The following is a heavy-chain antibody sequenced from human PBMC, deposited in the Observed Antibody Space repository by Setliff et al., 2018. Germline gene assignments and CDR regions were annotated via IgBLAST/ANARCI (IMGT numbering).Heavy chain of an antibody. CDR2: ISSYNNDVT. V-gene: IGHV1-18*01. CDR3: AISSLSIWSGGTCPYALDV. Sequence: ASVKVSCKASGYILNSYGVSWVRQAPGQGLEWVGWISSYNNDVTNYLQRFQGRVTMTTDTSTSAAYMELSSLRSDDTAVYYCAISSLSIWSGGTCPYALDVWGKVTTVTV. J-gene: IGHJ3*01. CDR1: GYILNSYG. D-gene: IGHD2-15*01.